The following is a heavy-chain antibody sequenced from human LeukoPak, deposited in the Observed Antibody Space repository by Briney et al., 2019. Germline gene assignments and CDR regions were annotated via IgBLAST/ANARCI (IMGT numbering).Heavy chain of an antibody. V-gene: IGHV4-38-2*02. J-gene: IGHJ5*02. D-gene: IGHD3-10*01. Sequence: SETLSLTCTVSGYSISSGYYWGWIRQPPGKGLEWIGSIYHSGSTYYNPSLKSRVTISVDTSKNQFSLKLSSVTAADTAVYYCAIDSGYNWFDPWGQGTLVTVSS. CDR1: GYSISSGYY. CDR3: AIDSGYNWFDP. CDR2: IYHSGST.